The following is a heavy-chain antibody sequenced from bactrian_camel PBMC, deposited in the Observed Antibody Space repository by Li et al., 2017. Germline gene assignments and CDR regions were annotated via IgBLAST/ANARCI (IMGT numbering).Heavy chain of an antibody. CDR1: GYTYNRNC. Sequence: HVQLVESGGGSVQAGGSLRLSCAASGYTYNRNCMAWFRQAPGKEREGVARIATGSGNIYYADSIKGRFIISRDDATKTLILQLNSLKTEDTAKYYCTPGVYWGQGTQVT. J-gene: IGHJ4*01. CDR2: IATGSGNI. V-gene: IGHV3S1*01. CDR3: TPGVY.